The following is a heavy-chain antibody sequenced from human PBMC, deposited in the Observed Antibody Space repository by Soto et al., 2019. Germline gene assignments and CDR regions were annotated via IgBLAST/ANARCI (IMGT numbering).Heavy chain of an antibody. V-gene: IGHV5-51*01. Sequence: PGESLKISCKGSGYSFTSYWIGWVRQMPGKGLDWMGIIYPGDSDTRYSPSFQGQVTISADKSISTAYLQWSSLKASDTAMYYCARSVVAATPPPYYYYGMDVWGQGTTVTVSS. J-gene: IGHJ6*02. CDR1: GYSFTSYW. CDR3: ARSVVAATPPPYYYYGMDV. D-gene: IGHD2-15*01. CDR2: IYPGDSDT.